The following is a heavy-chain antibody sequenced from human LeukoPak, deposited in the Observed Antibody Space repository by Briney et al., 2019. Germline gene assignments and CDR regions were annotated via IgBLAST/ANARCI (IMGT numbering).Heavy chain of an antibody. V-gene: IGHV1-2*02. J-gene: IGHJ4*02. CDR1: GYTFTGYY. CDR3: ARDPDSSGWYPNFDY. D-gene: IGHD6-19*01. CDR2: INPNSGGT. Sequence: EASVKVSCKASGYTFTGYYMHWVRQAPGQGLEWMGWINPNSGGTNYAQKFQGRVTMTRDTSISTAYMELSSLRSEDTAVYYCARDPDSSGWYPNFDYWGQGTLVTVSS.